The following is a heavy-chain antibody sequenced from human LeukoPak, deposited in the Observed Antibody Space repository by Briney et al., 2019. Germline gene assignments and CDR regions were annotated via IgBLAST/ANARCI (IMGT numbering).Heavy chain of an antibody. CDR1: GYTFTSYG. V-gene: IGHV1-18*01. D-gene: IGHD4-17*01. Sequence: ASVKVSCKASGYTFTSYGISWVRQAPGQGLEWMGWISAYNGNTNYAQKLQGRVTMTTDTSTSTAYMELRSLRSDDTAVYYCARSANPDGDYVFPFQARFDPWGQGTLVTVSS. CDR2: ISAYNGNT. J-gene: IGHJ5*02. CDR3: ARSANPDGDYVFPFQARFDP.